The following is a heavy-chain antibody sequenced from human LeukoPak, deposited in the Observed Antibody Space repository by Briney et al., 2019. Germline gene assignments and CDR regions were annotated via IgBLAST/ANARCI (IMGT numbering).Heavy chain of an antibody. Sequence: GASVKVSCKASGYTFTSYGISWVRQAPGQGLEWMGWISAYNGNTNYAQKLQGRVTMTTDTSTSTAYMELRSLRSDDTAVYYCARASVGGSSYYNWFDPWGQGTLVTVSS. CDR1: GYTFTSYG. V-gene: IGHV1-18*01. CDR3: ARASVGGSSYYNWFDP. CDR2: ISAYNGNT. D-gene: IGHD6-6*01. J-gene: IGHJ5*02.